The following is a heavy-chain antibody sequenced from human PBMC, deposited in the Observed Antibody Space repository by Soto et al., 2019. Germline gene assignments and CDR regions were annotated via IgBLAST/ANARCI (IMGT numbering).Heavy chain of an antibody. CDR1: GYTFTGYY. D-gene: IGHD4-17*01. CDR2: INPNSGGT. Sequence: ASVKVSCKASGYTFTGYYMHWVRQAPGQGLEWMGWINPNSGGTNYAQKFQGWVTMTRDTSISTAYMELSRLRSDDTAVYYCARDGVTTALHLAPGHRVFDIWGQGTMVTVSS. J-gene: IGHJ3*02. CDR3: ARDGVTTALHLAPGHRVFDI. V-gene: IGHV1-2*04.